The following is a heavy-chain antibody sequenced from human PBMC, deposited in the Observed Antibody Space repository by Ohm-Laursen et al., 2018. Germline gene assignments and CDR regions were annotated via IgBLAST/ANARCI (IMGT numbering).Heavy chain of an antibody. CDR2: IDFSGDIM. J-gene: IGHJ4*02. CDR1: GFTFSDFY. D-gene: IGHD1-26*01. Sequence: SLRLSCAASGFTFSDFYMSWVRQAPGKGLEWISKIDFSGDIMYYEDSVKGRFTISRDNTKNSLYLQMNSLRAEDTAVYYCARGGSYSHYWGQGTLVTVSS. CDR3: ARGGSYSHY. V-gene: IGHV3-11*01.